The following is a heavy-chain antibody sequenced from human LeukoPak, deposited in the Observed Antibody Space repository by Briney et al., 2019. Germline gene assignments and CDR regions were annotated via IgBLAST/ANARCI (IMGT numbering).Heavy chain of an antibody. J-gene: IGHJ4*02. CDR1: GGSISSHY. D-gene: IGHD3-10*01. CDR3: ASDGGPIRY. CDR2: IYYSGST. V-gene: IGHV4-59*11. Sequence: SETLSLTCTVSGGSISSHYWSWIRQPPGRGLEWIGYIYYSGSTNYNPSLKSRVTMSVDTSKNQFSLKLSSVTAADTAVYYCASDGGPIRYWGQGTLVTVSS.